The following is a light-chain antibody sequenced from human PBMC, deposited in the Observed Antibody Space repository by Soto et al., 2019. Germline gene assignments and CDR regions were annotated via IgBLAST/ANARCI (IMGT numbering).Light chain of an antibody. V-gene: IGLV2-8*01. CDR1: SRDGGGFDW. CDR3: CSYAGTTAV. J-gene: IGLJ1*01. Sequence: QSVLTQPPSASGSPGQSVTISCTGSSRDGGGFDWVSWYQQHPGKAPKLMIYEVAKRPSGVPDRFSGSKSGNTASLTVSGLQVEDEGYYYCCSYAGTTAVFGTGTKVTVL. CDR2: EVA.